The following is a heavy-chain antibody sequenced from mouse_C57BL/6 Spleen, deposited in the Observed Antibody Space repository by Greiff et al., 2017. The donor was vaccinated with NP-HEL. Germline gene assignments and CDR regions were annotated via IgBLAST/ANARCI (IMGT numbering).Heavy chain of an antibody. CDR3: ARYSTMAKAYAMDY. Sequence: VQLQQPGAELVKPGASVKLSCKASGYTFTSYWMQWVKQRPGQGLEWIGEIDPSDSYTNYNQKFKGKATLTVDTSSSTAYMQLSSLTSEDSAVYYCARYSTMAKAYAMDYWGQGTSVTVSS. CDR2: IDPSDSYT. CDR1: GYTFTSYW. V-gene: IGHV1-50*01. D-gene: IGHD2-1*01. J-gene: IGHJ4*01.